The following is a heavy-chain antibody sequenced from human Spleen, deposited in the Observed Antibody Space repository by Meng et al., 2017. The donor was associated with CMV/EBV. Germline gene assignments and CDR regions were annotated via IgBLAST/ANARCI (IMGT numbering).Heavy chain of an antibody. D-gene: IGHD3-22*01. CDR3: ARLLGFYYDSSGSGFDY. CDR1: SMGSSGYF. V-gene: IGHV4-39*01. J-gene: IGHJ4*02. Sequence: SMGSSGYFWGWIRQPPGKGLEWIGNMHFSGSTYYNPSLESRVTISVDTSKNQFSLKLSSVIATDTAVYYCARLLGFYYDSSGSGFDYWGQGTLVTVSS. CDR2: MHFSGST.